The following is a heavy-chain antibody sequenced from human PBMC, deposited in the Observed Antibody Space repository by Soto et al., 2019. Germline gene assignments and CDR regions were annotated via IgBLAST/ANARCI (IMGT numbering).Heavy chain of an antibody. V-gene: IGHV1-69*02. J-gene: IGHJ6*02. CDR3: AQMWFGELWHGMDV. CDR1: GGDFLSYT. CDR2: IIPILDVA. D-gene: IGHD3-10*01. Sequence: QLVQSGAEVKKPGSSVKVSCKASGGDFLSYTISWVRQAPGQGPEWMGTIIPILDVAKNAQKFQGRVAITAAKCTSTGYMELRSLRSDDTDVYYCAQMWFGELWHGMDVWGQGTTITDSS.